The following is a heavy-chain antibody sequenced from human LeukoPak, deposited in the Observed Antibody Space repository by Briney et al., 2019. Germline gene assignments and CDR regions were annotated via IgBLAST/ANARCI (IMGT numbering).Heavy chain of an antibody. CDR1: GGSFSGYY. V-gene: IGHV4-34*01. CDR2: INHSGST. D-gene: IGHD3-16*02. J-gene: IGHJ4*02. Sequence: SETLSLTCAVYGGSFSGYYWSWIRQPPGKGLEWIGEINHSGSTSYNPSLKSRVTISVDTSKNQFSLKLSSVTAADTAVYYCARARVYDYVWGSYRHTFLDYWGQGTLVTVSS. CDR3: ARARVYDYVWGSYRHTFLDY.